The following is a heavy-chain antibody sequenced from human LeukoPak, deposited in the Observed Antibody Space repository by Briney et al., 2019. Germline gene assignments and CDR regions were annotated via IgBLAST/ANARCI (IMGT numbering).Heavy chain of an antibody. CDR2: ISDSGSTT. Sequence: GGSLRLSCAASGFTFSYYAITWVRQAPGKGLEWVSGISDSGSTTSYADSVKGRFTISRDNYNNTLFLQMHNLRAEDTAMYYCALRVTTALNAFDIWGQGTMVTVS. D-gene: IGHD1/OR15-1a*01. CDR1: GFTFSYYA. CDR3: ALRVTTALNAFDI. J-gene: IGHJ3*02. V-gene: IGHV3-23*01.